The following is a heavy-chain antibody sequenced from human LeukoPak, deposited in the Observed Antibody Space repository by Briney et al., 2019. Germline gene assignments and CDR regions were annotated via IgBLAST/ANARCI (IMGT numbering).Heavy chain of an antibody. D-gene: IGHD6-19*01. CDR3: ARDNSGCLVNFDY. CDR1: GGSISNNY. CDR2: ISYSGST. Sequence: SETLSLTCTVSGGSISNNYWSWIRQPPGKGLEWIGYISYSGSTNYNPSLKSRVTISVDTSKNQFSLKLSSVTAADTAVYYCARDNSGCLVNFDYWGQGTLVTVSS. V-gene: IGHV4-59*01. J-gene: IGHJ4*02.